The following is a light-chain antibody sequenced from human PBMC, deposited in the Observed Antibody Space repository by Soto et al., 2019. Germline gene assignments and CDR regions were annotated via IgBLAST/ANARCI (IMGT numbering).Light chain of an antibody. Sequence: DIQMTQSPSSLSASVGDRVTITCRASQSISSYLNWYQQKPGKAPKLLIYAASSLQSGVPSRFSGSVSGSNFTPTISSLQPETFETYYYQQSYITPPFGPGTKVDIK. CDR3: QQSYITPP. J-gene: IGKJ3*01. CDR2: AAS. CDR1: QSISSY. V-gene: IGKV1-39*01.